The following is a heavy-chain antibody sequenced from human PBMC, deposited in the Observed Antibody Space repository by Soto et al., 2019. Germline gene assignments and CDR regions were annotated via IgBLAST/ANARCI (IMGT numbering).Heavy chain of an antibody. Sequence: SETLSLTCAVYGGSISDYYWSWIRQPPGKGLEWIGEINHSGSTNCNPSLKSRVTISVDTSKNRFSLKINSVTAADTAVYYCAKDQGRGRTDAWGQGNLVTVSS. V-gene: IGHV4-34*01. D-gene: IGHD3-10*01. CDR2: INHSGST. CDR1: GGSISDYY. J-gene: IGHJ5*02. CDR3: AKDQGRGRTDA.